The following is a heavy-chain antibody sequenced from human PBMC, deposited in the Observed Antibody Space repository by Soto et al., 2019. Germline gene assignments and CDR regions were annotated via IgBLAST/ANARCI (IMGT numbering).Heavy chain of an antibody. V-gene: IGHV1-69*04. CDR2: IIPILGIA. CDR3: ARDYYGSGSYYNPYYYYYGMDV. CDR1: GGTFSSYT. D-gene: IGHD3-10*01. J-gene: IGHJ6*02. Sequence: GASVKVSCKASGGTFSSYTISWVRQAPGQGLEWMGRIIPILGIANYAQKFQGRVTITADKSTSTAYMGLSSLRSEDTAVYYCARDYYGSGSYYNPYYYYYGMDVWGQGTTVTVPS.